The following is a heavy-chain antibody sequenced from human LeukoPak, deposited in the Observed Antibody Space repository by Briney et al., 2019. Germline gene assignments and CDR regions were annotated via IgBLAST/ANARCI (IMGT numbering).Heavy chain of an antibody. J-gene: IGHJ6*03. CDR1: GGSFSGYY. D-gene: IGHD3-10*01. V-gene: IGHV4-34*01. CDR2: INHSGST. Sequence: SETLSLTCAVYGGSFSGYYWTWIRQPPGKGLEWIGEINHSGSTYYNPSLKSRVTISVDTSKNQFSLKLSYVTAADTAVYYCARHDYGSGYYYDMDVWGKGTTVTVSS. CDR3: ARHDYGSGYYYDMDV.